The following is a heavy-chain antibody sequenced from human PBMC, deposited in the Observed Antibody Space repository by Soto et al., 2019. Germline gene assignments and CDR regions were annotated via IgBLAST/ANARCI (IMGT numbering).Heavy chain of an antibody. Sequence: QITLKESGPTLVKPTQTLTLTCTFSGFSLSTSGVSVGWVRQPPGQALEWLALTYWDDDKRYSPSLNNRVTTTKDTSKNQVVLTMTNVDPVDTATYFCVHGQGDYASDYYGMDVWGQGTTVTVSS. D-gene: IGHD4-17*01. CDR1: GFSLSTSGVS. V-gene: IGHV2-5*02. CDR2: TYWDDDK. J-gene: IGHJ6*02. CDR3: VHGQGDYASDYYGMDV.